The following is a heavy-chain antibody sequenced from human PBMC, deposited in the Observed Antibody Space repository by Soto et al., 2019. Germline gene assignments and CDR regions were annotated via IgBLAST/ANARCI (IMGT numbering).Heavy chain of an antibody. J-gene: IGHJ4*02. D-gene: IGHD5-12*01. CDR1: GFTFGDYS. V-gene: IGHV3-49*04. CDR3: TRGSPGYSGYESGLYFDX. Sequence: GSLRLSCAASGFTFGDYSMSWVRQAPGKGLECVGFIRRKAYGGTTEYAASVKGRFTISRDDSKSIAYLQMNSLKTEDTAVYYCTRGSPGYSGYESGLYFDXWGQVTLVTVSX. CDR2: IRRKAYGGTT.